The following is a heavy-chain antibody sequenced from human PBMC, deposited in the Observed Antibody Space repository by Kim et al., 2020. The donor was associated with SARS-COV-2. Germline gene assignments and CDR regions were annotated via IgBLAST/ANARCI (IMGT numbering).Heavy chain of an antibody. D-gene: IGHD6-19*01. CDR1: GFTFSSYG. CDR2: ISYDGSNK. J-gene: IGHJ3*01. CDR3: AKSATGYSSGWYGSNDA. V-gene: IGHV3-30*18. Sequence: GGSLRLSCAASGFTFSSYGMHWVRQAPGKGLEWVAVISYDGSNKYYADSVKGRFTISRDNSKNTLYLQMNSLRAEDTAVYYCAKSATGYSSGWYGSNDA.